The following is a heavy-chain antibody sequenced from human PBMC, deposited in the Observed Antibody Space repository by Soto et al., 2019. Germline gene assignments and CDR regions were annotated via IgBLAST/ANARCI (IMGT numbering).Heavy chain of an antibody. J-gene: IGHJ4*02. CDR1: GFTFSGST. D-gene: IGHD3-3*02. V-gene: IGHV3-73*02. CDR2: IPSKINTYAT. Sequence: EVQLVESGGGSVQPGGSLRLSCAASGFTFSGSTIHWVRQTSGKGLEWVGRIPSKINTYATAYAASVKGRFTISRDDSKNTAYLQMNSLKIEDTAMYYCARQHRDLPFASAIDYWGQGTLVTVSS. CDR3: ARQHRDLPFASAIDY.